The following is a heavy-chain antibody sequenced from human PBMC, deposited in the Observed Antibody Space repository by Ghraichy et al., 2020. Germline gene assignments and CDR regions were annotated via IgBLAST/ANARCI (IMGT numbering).Heavy chain of an antibody. J-gene: IGHJ4*02. CDR1: GFIFSSYE. CDR3: ARVRWSMYYPDY. Sequence: GGSLRLSCAASGFIFSSYEMTWVRQAPGKGLEWLSHISSSGGTKYYAGSVKGRFTISRDNAKTSLYLQMNNVRAEDTAVYYCARVRWSMYYPDYWGQGTLVTVSS. D-gene: IGHD3-10*01. V-gene: IGHV3-48*03. CDR2: ISSSGGTK.